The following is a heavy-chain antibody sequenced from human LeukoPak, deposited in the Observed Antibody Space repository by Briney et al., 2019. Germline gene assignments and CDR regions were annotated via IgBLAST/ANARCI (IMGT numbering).Heavy chain of an antibody. CDR2: ISWDGGST. D-gene: IGHD5-12*01. CDR3: AKDRRDIVATFYMDV. CDR1: GFTFGDYA. V-gene: IGHV3-43D*04. Sequence: GGSLRLSCAASGFTFGDYAMHWVRQAPGKGLEWVSLISWDGGSTYYADSVKGRFTISRDNSKNSLYLQMNSLRAEDTALYYCAKDRRDIVATFYMDVWGKGTTVTVSS. J-gene: IGHJ6*03.